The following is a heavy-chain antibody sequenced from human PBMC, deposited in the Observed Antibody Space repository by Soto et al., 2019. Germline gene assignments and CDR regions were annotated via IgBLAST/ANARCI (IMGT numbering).Heavy chain of an antibody. Sequence: GGSLRLSCAASGFTFSSYAMSWVRQAPGKGLEWVSAISGSGGSTYYADSGKGRFTISRDNSKNTLYLQMNSLRAEDTDVYYCATSHDGGNFDYWGQGTLVTVSS. J-gene: IGHJ4*02. CDR3: ATSHDGGNFDY. CDR2: ISGSGGST. D-gene: IGHD2-15*01. V-gene: IGHV3-23*01. CDR1: GFTFSSYA.